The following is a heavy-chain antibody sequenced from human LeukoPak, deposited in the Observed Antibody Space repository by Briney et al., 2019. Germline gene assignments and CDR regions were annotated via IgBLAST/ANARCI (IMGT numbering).Heavy chain of an antibody. D-gene: IGHD2-2*01. CDR1: GYTFTGYY. CDR2: INPNSGCT. J-gene: IGHJ5*02. Sequence: GASVKVSCKASGYTFTGYYMHWVRQAPGQGLEWMGWINPNSGCTNYVQKFQGRVTMTRDTCISTAYMELSRLRSDDTAVYYCARERYGSSSSSWFDPWGQGTLVTVSS. CDR3: ARERYGSSSSSWFDP. V-gene: IGHV1-2*02.